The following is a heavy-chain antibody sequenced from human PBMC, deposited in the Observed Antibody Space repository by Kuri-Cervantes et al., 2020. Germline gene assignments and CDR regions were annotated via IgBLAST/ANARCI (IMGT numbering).Heavy chain of an antibody. CDR3: GGGFWRGGVRY. V-gene: IGHV4-61*01. J-gene: IGHJ4*02. CDR2: MSKRESP. Sequence: SETLSLTCSVSGASVSTGSYYWSWIRQSPGKGLEWIAYMSKRESPKYNPSLESRVTISLDTAQNQFSLKLTSVTAADTAEYYCGGGFWRGGVRYWGRGILVTVSS. D-gene: IGHD3-3*01. CDR1: GASVSTGSYY.